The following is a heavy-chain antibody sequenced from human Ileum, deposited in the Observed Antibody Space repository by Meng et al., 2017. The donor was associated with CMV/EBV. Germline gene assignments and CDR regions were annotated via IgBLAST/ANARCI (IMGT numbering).Heavy chain of an antibody. CDR2: ISANGEQT. CDR3: AKLVQVWYSNYY. D-gene: IGHD6-13*01. J-gene: IGHJ4*02. V-gene: IGHV3-23*01. CDR1: GFTFSNYA. Sequence: GESLKISCAASGFTFSNYAMRWVRQAPGKGLEWVSGISANGEQTHYADSVQGRFSVSRDNSKNTLYLEMNGLRDEDSAVYYCAKLVQVWYSNYYWGRGTLVTVSS.